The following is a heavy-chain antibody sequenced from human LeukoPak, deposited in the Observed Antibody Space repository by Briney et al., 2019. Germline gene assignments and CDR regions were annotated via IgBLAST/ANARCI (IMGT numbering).Heavy chain of an antibody. CDR2: ITSRSKYI. J-gene: IGHJ4*02. CDR3: ARYVGPNIAVAGSDF. V-gene: IGHV3-21*01. CDR1: GFTFSTYD. Sequence: GSLRLSCSASGFTFSTYDMNWVRQAPGKGLEWVSSITSRSKYIYYADSVKGRFTISRDNANNLLFLQMDSLRDEDTAVYYCARYVGPNIAVAGSDFWGQGTLVTVSS. D-gene: IGHD6-19*01.